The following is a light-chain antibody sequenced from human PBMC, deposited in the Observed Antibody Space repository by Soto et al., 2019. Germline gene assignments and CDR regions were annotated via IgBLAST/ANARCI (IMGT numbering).Light chain of an antibody. Sequence: EIVMTQSPATLSVSPGERATLSCRASQSVNSNLAWFQQKLGQPPRLLIYGASTRATGIAARFSGSGSGTEFTLTISSLRSEDFAVYYCQQYDGWPPYTFGQGTNLEIK. CDR1: QSVNSN. J-gene: IGKJ2*01. CDR2: GAS. V-gene: IGKV3-15*01. CDR3: QQYDGWPPYT.